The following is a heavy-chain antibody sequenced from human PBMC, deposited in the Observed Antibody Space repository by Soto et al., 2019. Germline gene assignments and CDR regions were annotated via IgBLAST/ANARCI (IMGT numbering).Heavy chain of an antibody. CDR1: GGSISSGDYY. D-gene: IGHD3-3*01. V-gene: IGHV4-30-4*01. Sequence: SLTFTVSGGSISSGDYYWSWIRQPPGKGLEWIGYIYYSGSTYYNPSLKSRVTISVDTSKNQFSLKLSSVTAADTAVYYCARDNILGILYGGMDVWGQGTTVTVSS. J-gene: IGHJ6*02. CDR2: IYYSGST. CDR3: ARDNILGILYGGMDV.